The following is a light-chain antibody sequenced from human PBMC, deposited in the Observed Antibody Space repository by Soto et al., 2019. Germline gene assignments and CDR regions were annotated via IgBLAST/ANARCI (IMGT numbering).Light chain of an antibody. CDR2: GAS. CDR3: QQYNNWPLWT. CDR1: QSVSSN. Sequence: EILMTQSPATLSVSPGERATLSCRASQSVSSNLAWYQQKPGQAPRLLIYGASTRATDIPARFSGSGSGTEFTPTISSLQSEDSAVYYCQQYNNWPLWTFGQGTKVEIK. V-gene: IGKV3-15*01. J-gene: IGKJ1*01.